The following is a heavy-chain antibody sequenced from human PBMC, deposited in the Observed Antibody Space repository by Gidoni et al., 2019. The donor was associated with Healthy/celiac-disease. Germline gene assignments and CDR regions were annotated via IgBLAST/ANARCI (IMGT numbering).Heavy chain of an antibody. Sequence: QVHLQQSGAGLFNPSYTLPLPCAFYAGSLSGYYWCWIRQPPGKGLEWIGEINHSGSTKYTPSIKGRVTISGDTSKNQFARKMSCVTAADTAVYCCARGTRGYSRAYRGGDYWGQGTLSPSPQ. CDR3: ARGTRGYSRAYRGGDY. D-gene: IGHD6-13*01. J-gene: IGHJ4*02. CDR1: AGSLSGYY. CDR2: INHSGST. V-gene: IGHV4-34*01.